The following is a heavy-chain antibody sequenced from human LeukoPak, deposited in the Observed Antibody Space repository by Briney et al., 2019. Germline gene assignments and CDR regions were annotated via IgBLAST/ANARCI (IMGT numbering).Heavy chain of an antibody. CDR2: ISGSGGSA. CDR3: AKDHYYYGSGNQLDF. Sequence: GGSLRLSCTASGFTFRSYAMSWVRQAPGKGLEWVSAISGSGGSAFYADSVKGRFTISKDNSKNTLYLEMNNLRAADTAVYYCAKDHYYYGSGNQLDFWGQGTLVTVSS. J-gene: IGHJ4*02. CDR1: GFTFRSYA. V-gene: IGHV3-23*01. D-gene: IGHD3-10*01.